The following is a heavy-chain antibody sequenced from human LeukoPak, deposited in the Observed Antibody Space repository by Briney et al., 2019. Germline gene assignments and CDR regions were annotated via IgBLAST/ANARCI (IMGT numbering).Heavy chain of an antibody. CDR1: GFTFSNYA. J-gene: IGHJ4*02. Sequence: GGSLRLSCAASGFTFSNYAMSWVRQAPGKGLDWVSTISATGGGTAYADSVKGRFTISRDNSRNTLLLQMNSLTADDTAVYYCAKALKVGYDSSGYYFDYWGQGTLVTVSS. CDR2: ISATGGGT. D-gene: IGHD3-22*01. CDR3: AKALKVGYDSSGYYFDY. V-gene: IGHV3-23*01.